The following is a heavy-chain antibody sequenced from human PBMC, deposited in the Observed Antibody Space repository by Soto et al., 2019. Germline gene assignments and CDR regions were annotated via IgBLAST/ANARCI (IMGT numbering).Heavy chain of an antibody. V-gene: IGHV4-34*01. J-gene: IGHJ4*02. CDR1: GGSLTGYY. D-gene: IGHD5-12*01. CDR3: ARGQEGIVATH. CDR2: VKDGGST. Sequence: QVQLQLWGAGLLKPSETLSLTCTVNGGSLTGYYWSWIRQPPGKGLEWIGEVKDGGSTNYSPSLRGRVSISADTPKNHFSLRLNSVTAADTAVYFCARGQEGIVATHWDQGALVTVSS.